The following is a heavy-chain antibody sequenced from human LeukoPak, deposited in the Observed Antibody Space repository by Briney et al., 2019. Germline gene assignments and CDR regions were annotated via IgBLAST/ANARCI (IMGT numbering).Heavy chain of an antibody. Sequence: SETLSLNCTVSGGSISSGTFSWGWIRQPPGKGLEWIGSLRYSGDTKYNPSLKSRVTISVDTSKNQFSLKLSSVTAADTAVYYCARERVAVVHKSYYYYYGMDVWGQGTTVTVSS. D-gene: IGHD6-19*01. V-gene: IGHV4-39*07. CDR3: ARERVAVVHKSYYYYYGMDV. CDR2: LRYSGDT. CDR1: GGSISSGTFS. J-gene: IGHJ6*02.